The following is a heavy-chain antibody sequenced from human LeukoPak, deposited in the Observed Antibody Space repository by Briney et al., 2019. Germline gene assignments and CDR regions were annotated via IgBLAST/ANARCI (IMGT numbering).Heavy chain of an antibody. Sequence: SETLSLTCAVSGGSISSSNWWSWVRQPPGKGLEWIGEIFHSGSTNYNPSLKSRVTISVDKSKNQFSLRLSSVTAADTAVYYCARLIAAAGPYYFDYWGQGTLVTVSS. J-gene: IGHJ4*02. V-gene: IGHV4-4*02. CDR1: GGSISSSNW. D-gene: IGHD6-13*01. CDR2: IFHSGST. CDR3: ARLIAAAGPYYFDY.